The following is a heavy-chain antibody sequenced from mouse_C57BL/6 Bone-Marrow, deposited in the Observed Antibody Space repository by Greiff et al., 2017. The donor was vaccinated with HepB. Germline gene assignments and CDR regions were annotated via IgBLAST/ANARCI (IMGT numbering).Heavy chain of an antibody. Sequence: QVQLQQPGAELVKPGASVKLSCKASGYTFTSYWMQWVKQRPGQGLEWIGEIDPSDSYTNYNQKFKGKATLTVDTSSSTAYIQLSSLTSEDSAVYYCARFFGSWFAYWGQGTLVTVSA. CDR1: GYTFTSYW. J-gene: IGHJ3*01. CDR2: IDPSDSYT. V-gene: IGHV1-50*01. CDR3: ARFFGSWFAY. D-gene: IGHD2-2*01.